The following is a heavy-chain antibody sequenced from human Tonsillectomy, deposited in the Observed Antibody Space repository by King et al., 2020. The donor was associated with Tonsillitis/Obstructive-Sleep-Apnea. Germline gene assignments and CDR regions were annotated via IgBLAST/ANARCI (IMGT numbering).Heavy chain of an antibody. D-gene: IGHD4-17*01. Sequence: VQLVQSGGEVKKPGSSVKVSCKASGGTFSSYAISWVRQAPGQGLEWMGGIIPISGTANYAQKVQGRVTITADESTSTAYMELSSLRSEDTAVYYCARDRYDYGDYPLGYYYYYYMDVWGKGTTVTVSS. J-gene: IGHJ6*03. CDR1: GGTFSSYA. CDR3: ARDRYDYGDYPLGYYYYYYMDV. V-gene: IGHV1-69*01. CDR2: IIPISGTA.